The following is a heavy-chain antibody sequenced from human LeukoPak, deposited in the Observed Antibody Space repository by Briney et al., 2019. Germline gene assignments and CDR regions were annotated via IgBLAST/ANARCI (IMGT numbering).Heavy chain of an antibody. Sequence: GGSLRLSCAASGFTFNNYGIHWVRQAPGKGLEWVSALGGSGINTYYADSVKGRFTISRDDSKNTLSLHMNSLRTEDTAVYYCATGGITSGYFSPFDSWGQGTLVTVSS. V-gene: IGHV3-NL1*01. CDR3: ATGGITSGYFSPFDS. CDR2: LGGSGINT. CDR1: GFTFNNYG. D-gene: IGHD3-22*01. J-gene: IGHJ4*02.